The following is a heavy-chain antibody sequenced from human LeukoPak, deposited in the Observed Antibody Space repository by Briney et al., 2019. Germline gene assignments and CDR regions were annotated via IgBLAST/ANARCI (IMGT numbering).Heavy chain of an antibody. V-gene: IGHV4-4*07. CDR3: ASIANYDFWSGYLPPLDV. CDR2: IYTSGST. CDR1: GGSISSYY. D-gene: IGHD3-3*01. Sequence: PSETLSLTCTVSGGSISSYYWSWIRQPAGKGLEWIGRIYTSGSTYYNPSLKSRATISVDTSKNQFSLKLSSVTAADTAVYYCASIANYDFWSGYLPPLDVWGKGTTVTVSS. J-gene: IGHJ6*04.